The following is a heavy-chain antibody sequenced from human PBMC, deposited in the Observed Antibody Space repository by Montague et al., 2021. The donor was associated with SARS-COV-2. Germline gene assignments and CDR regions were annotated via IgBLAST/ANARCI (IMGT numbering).Heavy chain of an antibody. CDR3: TQERGPGRTTWHYFDY. J-gene: IGHJ4*02. Sequence: CAISGDSVSRNIAAWNWLRQSPSKGLEWLGRTYYRSKWYNDYAVSVRSRITISPDTSKNQFSLQLNSVTPEDAAVYYCTQERGPGRTTWHYFDYWGQGTRVTVSS. CDR1: GDSVSRNIAA. D-gene: IGHD1-14*01. CDR2: TYYRSKWYN. V-gene: IGHV6-1*01.